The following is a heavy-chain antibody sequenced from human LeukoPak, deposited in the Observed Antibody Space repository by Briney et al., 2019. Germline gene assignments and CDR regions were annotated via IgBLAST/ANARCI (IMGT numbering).Heavy chain of an antibody. D-gene: IGHD6-19*01. CDR3: ARVVLAVAGSYFDY. CDR1: GFTVSSNY. CDR2: IYSGGST. J-gene: IGHJ4*02. Sequence: GGSLRLSCAASGFTVSSNYMSWVRQAPGKGLEWVSVIYSGGSTYYADSVKGGFSIARDNSKNTLYLQMNSLRAEDTAVYYCARVVLAVAGSYFDYWGQGTLVTVSS. V-gene: IGHV3-53*01.